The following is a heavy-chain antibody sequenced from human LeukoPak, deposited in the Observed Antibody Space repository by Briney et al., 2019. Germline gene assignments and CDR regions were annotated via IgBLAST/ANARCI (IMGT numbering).Heavy chain of an antibody. J-gene: IGHJ4*02. CDR1: GGSISSSSYY. V-gene: IGHV4-39*07. CDR3: ARDDHMGAAAFFDY. CDR2: IYYSGST. D-gene: IGHD6-13*01. Sequence: PSETLSLTCTVSGGSISSSSYYWGWVRQPRGKGLEWIGSIYYSGSTYYNPSLKSRVTISVDTSKNQFSLKLSSVTAADTAVYYCARDDHMGAAAFFDYCGQGTLVTVSS.